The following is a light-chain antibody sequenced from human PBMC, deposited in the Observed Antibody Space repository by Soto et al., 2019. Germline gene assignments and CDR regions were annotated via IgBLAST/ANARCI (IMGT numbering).Light chain of an antibody. J-gene: IGKJ4*01. CDR2: APS. CDR3: LQYHGFPLT. V-gene: IGKV1-6*01. CDR1: QDITAD. Sequence: AIQMTQSPSSLSASVGDRVTITCRATQDITADLGWYQQKPGKAPKLLIYAPSSLQSEIPSRFTGSGSGADFTLTISSLQPEDFATYFCLQYHGFPLTFVGGTKVEFK.